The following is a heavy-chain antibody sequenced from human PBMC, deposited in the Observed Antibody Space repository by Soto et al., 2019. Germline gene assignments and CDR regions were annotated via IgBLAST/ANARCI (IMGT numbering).Heavy chain of an antibody. CDR3: ARGYRGYGNNPYYFDY. CDR2: INHSGST. CDR1: GGSFSGYY. Sequence: PSETLSLTCAVYGGSFSGYYWSWIRQPPGKGLEWIGEINHSGSTNYNPSLKSRVTMTVDTSKNQFSLKLSSVTAANTAVYYCARGYRGYGNNPYYFDYWGQGALVTVSS. D-gene: IGHD4-17*01. J-gene: IGHJ4*02. V-gene: IGHV4-34*01.